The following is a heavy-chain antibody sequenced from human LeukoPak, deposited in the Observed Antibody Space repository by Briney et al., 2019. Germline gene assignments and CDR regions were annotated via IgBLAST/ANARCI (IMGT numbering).Heavy chain of an antibody. D-gene: IGHD3-16*01. V-gene: IGHV4-30-2*01. CDR3: ATRVWGGREHWFGP. J-gene: IGHJ5*02. CDR1: GGSISSGGYY. Sequence: SQTLSLTCTVSGGSISSGGYYWSWIRQPPGKGLEWIGYIYHSGSTYYNPSLKSRVTISVDTSKNQFSLKLSSVTAADTAVYYCATRVWGGREHWFGPWGQGTLVTVSS. CDR2: IYHSGST.